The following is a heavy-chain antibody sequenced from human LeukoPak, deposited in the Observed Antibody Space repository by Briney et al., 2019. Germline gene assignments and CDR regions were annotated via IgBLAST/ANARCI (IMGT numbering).Heavy chain of an antibody. CDR3: ARDQDADYDFWSGYPNSRWFDP. J-gene: IGHJ5*02. CDR2: IKQDGSEK. Sequence: PGGSLRLSCAASGFTFSSYWMSWVRQAPGKGLEWVANIKQDGSEKYYVDSVKGRFTISRDNAKNSLYLQMNSLRAEDTAVYYCARDQDADYDFWSGYPNSRWFDPWGQGTLVTVSS. CDR1: GFTFSSYW. V-gene: IGHV3-7*01. D-gene: IGHD3-3*01.